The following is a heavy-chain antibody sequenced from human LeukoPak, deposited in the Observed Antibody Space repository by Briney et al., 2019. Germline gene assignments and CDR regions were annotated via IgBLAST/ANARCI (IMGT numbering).Heavy chain of an antibody. CDR1: SGSSSSYY. CDR2: VHYSETS. CDR3: AGGNPSGRPGIGFDY. J-gene: IGHJ4*02. Sequence: PSETLSLTCTVSSGSSSSYYWSWIRQPPGKGLEWIGHVHYSETSRYNPSLEGRVSITVDTSKNHFSLRLSSVTAADTAVYYCAGGNPSGRPGIGFDYWGQGALVTVSS. V-gene: IGHV4-59*01. D-gene: IGHD1-26*01.